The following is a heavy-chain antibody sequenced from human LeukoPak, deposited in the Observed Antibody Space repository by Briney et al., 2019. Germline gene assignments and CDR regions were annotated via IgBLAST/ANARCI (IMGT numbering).Heavy chain of an antibody. Sequence: GASVKVSCKASGYTFTSYGISWVRQAPGQGLEWMGGISAYNGNTNYAQKFQGRVTMTRDTSISTAYMELSRLRSDDTAVYYCARGGNCSGGTCYSDRGWFDPWGQGTRVTVSS. J-gene: IGHJ5*02. CDR2: ISAYNGNT. CDR1: GYTFTSYG. D-gene: IGHD2-15*01. CDR3: ARGGNCSGGTCYSDRGWFDP. V-gene: IGHV1-18*01.